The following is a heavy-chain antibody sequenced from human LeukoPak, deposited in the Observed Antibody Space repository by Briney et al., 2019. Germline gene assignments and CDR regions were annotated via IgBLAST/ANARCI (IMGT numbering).Heavy chain of an antibody. V-gene: IGHV3-30-3*01. D-gene: IGHD3-22*01. Sequence: GGSLRLSCAASGFTFSSYSMHWVRQTPGKGLEWVAVISYDGNNKYYADSVKGRFTISRDNSKNTLYLQMNSLRAEDTAVYYCARGLTFYYDSSGFYGPDYWGQGTLVTVSS. CDR3: ARGLTFYYDSSGFYGPDY. J-gene: IGHJ4*02. CDR2: ISYDGNNK. CDR1: GFTFSSYS.